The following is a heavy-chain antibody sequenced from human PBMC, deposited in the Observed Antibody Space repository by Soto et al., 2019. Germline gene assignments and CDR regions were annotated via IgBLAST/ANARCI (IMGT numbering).Heavy chain of an antibody. Sequence: EVQLVESGGDLVQPGGSLRLSCAASGFTFSSYWMHWVRQAPGKGLVWGSRINSDGSSTSYADSVKGRFPISRDNAKNTLYLQMNSLRAEDTAVYYCVRTSLVVAAATREDYWGQGTLVTVSS. D-gene: IGHD2-15*01. CDR1: GFTFSSYW. CDR3: VRTSLVVAAATREDY. V-gene: IGHV3-74*01. CDR2: INSDGSST. J-gene: IGHJ4*02.